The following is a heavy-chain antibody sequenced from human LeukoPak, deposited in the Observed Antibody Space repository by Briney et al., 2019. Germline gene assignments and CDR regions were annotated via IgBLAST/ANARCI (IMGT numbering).Heavy chain of an antibody. V-gene: IGHV3-7*03. D-gene: IGHD3-22*01. CDR2: IKQDGGET. Sequence: GGSLRLSCTASGFTFSGYWVTWVRQAPGKGLEWVAMIKQDGGETYYVDSVKGRFTISRDNAKNSLYLQMNSLRAEDTAVYYCARVQEIGYFDYWGQGTLVTVSS. CDR1: GFTFSGYW. J-gene: IGHJ4*02. CDR3: ARVQEIGYFDY.